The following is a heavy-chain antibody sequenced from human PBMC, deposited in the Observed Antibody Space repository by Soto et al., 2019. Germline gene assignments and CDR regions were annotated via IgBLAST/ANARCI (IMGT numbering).Heavy chain of an antibody. Sequence: GGSLRLSCVASGFTFTTYAMNWVRQAPGKGLEWVSTISGSGGATYYAESVKGRFSISRNNSKNTLYLQMNSPRAEDTAVYYCAKVRGLIAANNYFYYYAMDVWGQGTTVTVSS. V-gene: IGHV3-23*01. CDR3: AKVRGLIAANNYFYYYAMDV. CDR2: ISGSGGAT. D-gene: IGHD6-13*01. CDR1: GFTFTTYA. J-gene: IGHJ6*02.